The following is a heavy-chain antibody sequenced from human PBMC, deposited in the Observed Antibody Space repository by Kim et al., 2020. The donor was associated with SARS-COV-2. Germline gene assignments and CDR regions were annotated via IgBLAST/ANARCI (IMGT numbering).Heavy chain of an antibody. V-gene: IGHV4-39*01. CDR3: ARHSRVVVVPAAILA. J-gene: IGHJ4*02. Sequence: SETLSLTCTASGGSISSSSYYWGWIRQPPGKGLEWIGSIYYSGSTYYNPSRKSRGTISVDTSKNQSSLKLSSVTAADTAVYYCARHSRVVVVPAAILAWGQGTLVTVSS. CDR1: GGSISSSSYY. CDR2: IYYSGST. D-gene: IGHD2-2*01.